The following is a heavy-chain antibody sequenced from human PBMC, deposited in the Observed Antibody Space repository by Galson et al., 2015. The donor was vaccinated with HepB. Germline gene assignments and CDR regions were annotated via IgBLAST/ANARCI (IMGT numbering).Heavy chain of an antibody. V-gene: IGHV3-21*01. CDR3: ARQSGSYYAFDY. D-gene: IGHD1-26*01. J-gene: IGHJ4*02. CDR2: ISSSSSYI. CDR1: GFTFSSYS. Sequence: SLRLSCAASGFTFSSYSMNWVRQAPGKGLEWVSSISSSSSYIYYADSVKGRFTISRDNAKNSLYLQMNSLRAEDTAVYYCARQSGSYYAFDYWGLGTLVTVSS.